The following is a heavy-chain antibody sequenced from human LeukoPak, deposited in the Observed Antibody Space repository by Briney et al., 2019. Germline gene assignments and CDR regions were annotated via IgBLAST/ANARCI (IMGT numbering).Heavy chain of an antibody. CDR3: ARGSARGGASDY. CDR2: INPNSGGT. D-gene: IGHD1-26*01. Sequence: ASVKVSCKASGYTFTGYYMYWVRQAPGQGLEWMGWINPNSGGTNYAQKFQGRVTMTRDTSISTAYMELSRLRSDDTAVYYCARGSARGGASDYWGQGTLVTVSS. J-gene: IGHJ4*02. V-gene: IGHV1-2*02. CDR1: GYTFTGYY.